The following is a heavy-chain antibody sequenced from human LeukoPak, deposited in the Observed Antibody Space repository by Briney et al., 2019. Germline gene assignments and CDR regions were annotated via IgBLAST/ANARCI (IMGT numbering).Heavy chain of an antibody. J-gene: IGHJ4*02. CDR3: ARVGYGDYPLLY. D-gene: IGHD4-17*01. CDR2: ISSSGSTI. V-gene: IGHV3-48*03. Sequence: GGSLRLSCAASGFTFSSYEMNWVRQAPGKGLEWVSYISSSGSTIYYADSVKGRFTISTDNAKNSLYLQMNSLRAEDTAVYYCARVGYGDYPLLYWGQGTLVTVSS. CDR1: GFTFSSYE.